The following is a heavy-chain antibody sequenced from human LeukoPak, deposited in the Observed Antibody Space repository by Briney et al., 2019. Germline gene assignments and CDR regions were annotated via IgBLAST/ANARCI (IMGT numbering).Heavy chain of an antibody. J-gene: IGHJ6*03. Sequence: GGSLRLSCAASGFTFSSYGMHWVRQAPGKGLEWVAFIRYDGSNKYYADSVKGRFTISRDNSKNSLYLQMNSLRAEDTAVYYCAREGGGEYYYYMDVWGKGTTVTVSS. D-gene: IGHD2-15*01. CDR3: AREGGGEYYYYMDV. CDR1: GFTFSSYG. V-gene: IGHV3-30*02. CDR2: IRYDGSNK.